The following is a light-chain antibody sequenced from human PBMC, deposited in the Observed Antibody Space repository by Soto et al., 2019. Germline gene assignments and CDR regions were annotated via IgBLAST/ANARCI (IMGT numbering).Light chain of an antibody. Sequence: DIQMTQSPSTLSASVGDRVTITFRASQSISNWLAWYQQKPGKAPNLLIYKASILESGVPSRFSGSGSGTEFTLTISSLQPDDFGSYYCQEYNSYWTFGQGTKVDIK. CDR1: QSISNW. V-gene: IGKV1-5*03. CDR3: QEYNSYWT. J-gene: IGKJ1*01. CDR2: KAS.